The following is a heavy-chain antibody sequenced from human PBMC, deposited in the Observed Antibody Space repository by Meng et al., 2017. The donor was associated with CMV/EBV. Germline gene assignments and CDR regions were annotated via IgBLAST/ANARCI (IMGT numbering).Heavy chain of an antibody. CDR3: AHTLFGVAKAFDI. CDR1: GGTFSSYT. V-gene: IGHV1-69*02. Sequence: SSVKVSCKASGGTFSSYTISWVRQAPGQGLEWMGRIIPILGIANYEQKFQGRVTITADKSTSTAYMELSSLRSEDTAVYYCAHTLFGVAKAFDIWGQGTMVTVSS. CDR2: IIPILGIA. J-gene: IGHJ3*02. D-gene: IGHD3-3*01.